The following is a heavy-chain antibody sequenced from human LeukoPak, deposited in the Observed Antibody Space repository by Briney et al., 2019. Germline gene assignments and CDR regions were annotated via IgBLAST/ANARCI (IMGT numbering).Heavy chain of an antibody. Sequence: HPGRSLRLSCAASGFTFSNYAMHWVRQAPGKGLEWVTVISYDGSNLYYADSVKGRFTISRDNSKNTLFLQMNSLRIEDTAVNYCARSRDGYNFFEFWGQGTLVTVSS. CDR2: ISYDGSNL. CDR3: ARSRDGYNFFEF. J-gene: IGHJ4*02. CDR1: GFTFSNYA. V-gene: IGHV3-30-3*01. D-gene: IGHD5-24*01.